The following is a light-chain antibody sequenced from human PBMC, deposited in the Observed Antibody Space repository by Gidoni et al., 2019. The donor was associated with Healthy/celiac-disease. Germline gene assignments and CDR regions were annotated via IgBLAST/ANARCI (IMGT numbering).Light chain of an antibody. V-gene: IGKV3-20*01. CDR1: QSVSSSY. Sequence: EIVLTQSPGTLSLSPGERATLSCRASQSVSSSYLAWYQQKPGQAPRLLIYGASSRATGIPDRFSGSGSGTDFILTISRLEPEDFAVYYCQQYGSSPRTFXXXTKVEIK. CDR3: QQYGSSPRT. CDR2: GAS. J-gene: IGKJ1*01.